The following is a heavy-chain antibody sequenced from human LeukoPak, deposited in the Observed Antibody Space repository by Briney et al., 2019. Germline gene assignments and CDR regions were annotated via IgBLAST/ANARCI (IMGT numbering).Heavy chain of an antibody. J-gene: IGHJ6*02. CDR3: ATTTTETHDYYYGMDV. CDR1: GYTLTELS. D-gene: IGHD4-4*01. V-gene: IGHV1-24*01. CDR2: FDPEDGET. Sequence: ASVKVSCKVSGYTLTELSMNWVRQAPGKGIEWMGGFDPEDGETIYAQKFQGRVTMTEDTSTDTAYMELSSLRCEDTAVYYCATTTTETHDYYYGMDVWGQGTTVTVSS.